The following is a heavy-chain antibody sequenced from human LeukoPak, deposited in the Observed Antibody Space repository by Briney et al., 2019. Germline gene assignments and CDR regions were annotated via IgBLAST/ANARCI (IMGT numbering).Heavy chain of an antibody. Sequence: SETLSLTCTVSGGSISSYYWSWIRQPPGKGLEWIGYIYYSGSTNYNPSLKSRVTISVDTSKNQFSLKLSSVTAADTAVYYCARGKGQDYWGQGTLVTVSS. CDR2: IYYSGST. CDR1: GGSISSYY. V-gene: IGHV4-59*12. J-gene: IGHJ4*02. CDR3: ARGKGQDY.